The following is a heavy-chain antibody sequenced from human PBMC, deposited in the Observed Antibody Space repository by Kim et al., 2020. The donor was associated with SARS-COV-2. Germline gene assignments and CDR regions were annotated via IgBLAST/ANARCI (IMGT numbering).Heavy chain of an antibody. D-gene: IGHD3-9*01. CDR2: ISYDGSNK. CDR1: GFTFSSYA. V-gene: IGHV3-30*04. Sequence: GGSLRLSCAASGFTFSSYAMHWVRQAPGKGLEWVAVISYDGSNKYYADSVKGGFTISRDNSKNTLYLQMNSLRAEDTAVYYCAKEGYDILTGYYTDYFDYWGQGTLVTVSS. J-gene: IGHJ4*02. CDR3: AKEGYDILTGYYTDYFDY.